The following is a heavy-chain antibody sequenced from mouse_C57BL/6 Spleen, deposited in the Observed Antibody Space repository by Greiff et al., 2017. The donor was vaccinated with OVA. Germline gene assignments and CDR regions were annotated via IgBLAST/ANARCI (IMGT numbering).Heavy chain of an antibody. V-gene: IGHV5-9-1*02. CDR1: GFTFSSYA. D-gene: IGHD2-3*01. CDR3: TRGDGYYVRDYAMDY. J-gene: IGHJ4*01. Sequence: DVQLVESGEGLVKPGGSLKLSCAASGFTFSSYAMSWVRQTPEKRLEWVAYISSGGDYIYYADTVKGRFTISRDNARNTLYLQMSSLKSEDTAMYYCTRGDGYYVRDYAMDYWGQGTSVTVSS. CDR2: ISSGGDYI.